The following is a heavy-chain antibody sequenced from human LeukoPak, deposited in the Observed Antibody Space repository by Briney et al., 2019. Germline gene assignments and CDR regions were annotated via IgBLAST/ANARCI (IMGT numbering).Heavy chain of an antibody. CDR3: ARVGISMVRGVEYFQH. CDR2: IYSGGST. D-gene: IGHD3-10*01. Sequence: GGSLRLSCSTSGFMFSDFAMTWVRQAPGKGLEWVSVIYSGGSTYYADSVKGRFTISRDNSKNTLYLQMNSLRAEDTAMYYCARVGISMVRGVEYFQHWGQGTLVTVSS. CDR1: GFMFSDFA. V-gene: IGHV3-53*01. J-gene: IGHJ1*01.